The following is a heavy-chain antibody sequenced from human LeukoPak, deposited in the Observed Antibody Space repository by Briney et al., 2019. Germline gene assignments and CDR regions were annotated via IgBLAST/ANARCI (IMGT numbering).Heavy chain of an antibody. CDR3: ASQGWLQLQPFDY. CDR2: IYYSGST. J-gene: IGHJ4*02. Sequence: SETLSLTCTVSGGSISSSSYYWDWIRQPPGKGLEWIGFIYYSGSTYYNPSLKSRVTISVDTSKNQFSLKLSSVTAADTAVYYCASQGWLQLQPFDYWGQGTLVTVSS. D-gene: IGHD5-24*01. CDR1: GGSISSSSYY. V-gene: IGHV4-39*07.